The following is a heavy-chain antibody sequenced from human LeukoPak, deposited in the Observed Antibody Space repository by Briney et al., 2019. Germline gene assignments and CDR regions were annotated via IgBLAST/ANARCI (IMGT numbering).Heavy chain of an antibody. CDR1: GYTFTSYG. Sequence: ASVKVSCKASGYTFTSYGISWVRQAPGQGLEWVGWISAYNGNTNYAQKLQGRVTMTTDTSTSTAYMELSSLRSEDTAVYYCAREHSSGWSQLAEYFQHWGQGTLVTVSS. V-gene: IGHV1-18*01. CDR2: ISAYNGNT. D-gene: IGHD6-19*01. J-gene: IGHJ1*01. CDR3: AREHSSGWSQLAEYFQH.